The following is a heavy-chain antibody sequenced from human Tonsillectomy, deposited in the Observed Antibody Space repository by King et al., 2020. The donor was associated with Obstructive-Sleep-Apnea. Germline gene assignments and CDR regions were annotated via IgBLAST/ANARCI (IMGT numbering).Heavy chain of an antibody. Sequence: VQLQESGPGLVKPSETLSLTCTVSGGSISSYYWSWIRQPPGKGLEWIGYIYYSGSTNYNPSLKSRVTISVDTSKNQFSLKLSSVTAADTAVYYCARTPGGDFPSSIDYWGQGTLVTVSS. CDR1: GGSISSYY. D-gene: IGHD2-21*01. V-gene: IGHV4-59*08. CDR2: IYYSGST. J-gene: IGHJ4*02. CDR3: ARTPGGDFPSSIDY.